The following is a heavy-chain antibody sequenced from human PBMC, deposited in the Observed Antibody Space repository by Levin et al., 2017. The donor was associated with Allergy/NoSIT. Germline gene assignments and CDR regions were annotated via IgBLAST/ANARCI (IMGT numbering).Heavy chain of an antibody. CDR1: GFTFSSYG. Sequence: GGSLRLSCAASGFTFSSYGMHWVRQAPGKGLEWVAVIWYDGSNKYYADSVKGRFTISRDNSKNTLYLQMNSLRAEDTAVYYCARVRGSGGGHFDYWGQGTLVTVSS. CDR3: ARVRGSGGGHFDY. CDR2: IWYDGSNK. J-gene: IGHJ4*02. D-gene: IGHD6-19*01. V-gene: IGHV3-33*01.